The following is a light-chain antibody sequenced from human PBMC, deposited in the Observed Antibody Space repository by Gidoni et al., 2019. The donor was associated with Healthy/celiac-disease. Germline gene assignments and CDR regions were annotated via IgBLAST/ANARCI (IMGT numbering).Light chain of an antibody. CDR1: KLGDKY. CDR2: QDS. Sequence: SYALTQPPFVSVSPGQTASITCSGDKLGDKYACWYQQKPGQSPVLVIYQDSKRPSGIPERFSGSNSGNTATLTISGTQAMDEADYYCQAWDSSTHVVFGGGTKLTVL. J-gene: IGLJ2*01. CDR3: QAWDSSTHVV. V-gene: IGLV3-1*01.